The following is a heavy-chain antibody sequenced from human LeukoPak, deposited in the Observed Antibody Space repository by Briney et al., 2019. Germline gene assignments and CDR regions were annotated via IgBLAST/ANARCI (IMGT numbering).Heavy chain of an antibody. V-gene: IGHV3-66*01. J-gene: IGHJ4*02. CDR1: GFTVSSNY. CDR2: IYSGGST. CDR3: AREYDYVWGSYYY. D-gene: IGHD3-16*01. Sequence: GGSLRLSCAASGFTVSSNYMSWVRQAPGKGLERVSVIYSGGSTYYADSVKGRFTISRDNSKNTLYLQMNSLRAEDTAVYYCAREYDYVWGSYYYWGQGTLVTVSS.